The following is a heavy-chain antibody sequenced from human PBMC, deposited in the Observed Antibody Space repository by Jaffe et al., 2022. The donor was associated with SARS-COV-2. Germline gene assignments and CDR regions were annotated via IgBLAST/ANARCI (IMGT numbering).Heavy chain of an antibody. CDR3: NRDIGDSWYSPPRDH. V-gene: IGHV3-15*01. CDR2: TIRDTRGPVI. D-gene: IGHD6-13*01. Sequence: EAQLVESGGGLVKPGGSLRLSCEVSGIGLSDVWMSWVRQAPGKGLEWVGRTIRDTRGPVIEYAAPVKGRFTISRDDSKNILFLQMDNLRTDDTGVYYCNRDIGDSWYSPPRDHWGQGALVTVSS. CDR1: GIGLSDVW. J-gene: IGHJ4*02.